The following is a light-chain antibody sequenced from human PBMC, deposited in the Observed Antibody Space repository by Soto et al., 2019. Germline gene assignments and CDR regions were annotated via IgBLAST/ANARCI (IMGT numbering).Light chain of an antibody. CDR3: SSFTSSSTVV. Sequence: QSALTQPASVSGSPGQSITISCTGTSSDVGIYKYVSWYQQHPGKAPNLMIYEVANRPSGVSNRFSGSKSGNTASLTISGPQTEVEDDYSCSSFTSSSTVVFGGGTKLTVL. CDR2: EVA. CDR1: SSDVGIYKY. J-gene: IGLJ2*01. V-gene: IGLV2-14*01.